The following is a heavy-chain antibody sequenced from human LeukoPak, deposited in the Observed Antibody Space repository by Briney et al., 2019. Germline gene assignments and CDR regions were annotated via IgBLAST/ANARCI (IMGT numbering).Heavy chain of an antibody. V-gene: IGHV1-69*13. CDR3: ARDQEGFDY. Sequence: SVKVSCTASGGTFSSYSISWVRQAPGQGLEWIGGIIPIFGTANYAQKLQGRVTITADDTTSTASMELSSLRSEDTAVYYCARDQEGFDYWGQGALVTVSS. J-gene: IGHJ4*02. CDR1: GGTFSSYS. CDR2: IIPIFGTA.